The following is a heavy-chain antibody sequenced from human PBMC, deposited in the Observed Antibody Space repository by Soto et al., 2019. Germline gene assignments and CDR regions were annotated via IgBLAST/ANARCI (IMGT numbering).Heavy chain of an antibody. V-gene: IGHV4-39*01. CDR1: GGSISSSSYY. Sequence: SETLSLTCTVSGGSISSSSYYWGWIRQPPGKGLEWIGSIYYSGSTYYNPSLKSRVTISVDTSKNQFSLKLSSVTAADTAVYYCARLKSVRGVLQYYYGMDVWGQGTTVTVSS. D-gene: IGHD3-10*02. CDR3: ARLKSVRGVLQYYYGMDV. J-gene: IGHJ6*02. CDR2: IYYSGST.